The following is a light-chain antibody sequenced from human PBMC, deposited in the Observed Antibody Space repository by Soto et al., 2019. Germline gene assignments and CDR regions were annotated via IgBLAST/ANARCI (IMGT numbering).Light chain of an antibody. CDR2: AAS. CDR3: QQSYNTPPIT. J-gene: IGKJ5*01. CDR1: QSISTF. Sequence: DIQMTQSPSSLSASVGDRVTITCRASQSISTFVNWYQQKPGKAPKLLIFAASNLQSGVPSRFSGGGSGTYFTLTITTLQPEDFATYYCQQSYNTPPITFGQGTRLEIK. V-gene: IGKV1-39*01.